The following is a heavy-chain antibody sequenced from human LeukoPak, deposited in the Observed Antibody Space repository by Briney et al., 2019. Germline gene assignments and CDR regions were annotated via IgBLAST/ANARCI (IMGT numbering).Heavy chain of an antibody. V-gene: IGHV6-1*01. J-gene: IGHJ4*02. Sequence: SQTLSLTCDIFGDIVSTKSSAWSWIRQSPSRGLEWLGRTYYRSKWGSDYAASVKSRISINADTAKNQLSLQLNSVTPEDTAVYYCVRCSGWYNFDYWGQGLLVTVSS. CDR3: VRCSGWYNFDY. CDR2: TYYRSKWGS. CDR1: GDIVSTKSSA. D-gene: IGHD6-19*01.